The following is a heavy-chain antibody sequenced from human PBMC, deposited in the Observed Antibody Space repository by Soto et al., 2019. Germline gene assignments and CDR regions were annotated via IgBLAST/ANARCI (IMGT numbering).Heavy chain of an antibody. CDR1: GFKFSNYA. CDR2: ISATGGGT. V-gene: IGHV3-23*01. Sequence: GGSLRLSCAASGFKFSNYAMSWVRQAPGKGLEWVSLISATGGGTYYADSVKGRFTISRDNSHNTLYLQVHSLTAEDTAVYYCAKDRRAGGNSAFYFDFWGQGALVTVSS. D-gene: IGHD3-16*01. J-gene: IGHJ4*02. CDR3: AKDRRAGGNSAFYFDF.